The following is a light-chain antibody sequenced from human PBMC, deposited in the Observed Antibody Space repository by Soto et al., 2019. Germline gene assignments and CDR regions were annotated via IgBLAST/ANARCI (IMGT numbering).Light chain of an antibody. V-gene: IGKV3-11*01. Sequence: EIVLTQSPATLSLSPGERATLSCRASQSVSSYLALYQQKPGQAPRLLIYDASNRATGIPARFSVSGSGTDFTLTISSVEPEDFAVYNCQQRGTWSLYPFCQGTKREIK. CDR3: QQRGTWSLYP. CDR1: QSVSSY. CDR2: DAS. J-gene: IGKJ2*01.